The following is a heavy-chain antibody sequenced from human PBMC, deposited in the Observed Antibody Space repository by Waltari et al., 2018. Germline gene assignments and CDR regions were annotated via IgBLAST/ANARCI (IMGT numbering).Heavy chain of an antibody. CDR2: INHSGTT. Sequence: QVQLQQWGAGLLKPSETLSLTCAVYGGSFSGYYWSWIRQHPGKGLEWIGEINHSGTTNYNPSLKRRVTISVDTSKNQFSLKLSSVTAADTAVYYCARGSCPVYDFWSGYRTPGRYYFDYWGQGTLVTVSS. D-gene: IGHD3-3*01. CDR3: ARGSCPVYDFWSGYRTPGRYYFDY. J-gene: IGHJ4*02. CDR1: GGSFSGYY. V-gene: IGHV4-34*01.